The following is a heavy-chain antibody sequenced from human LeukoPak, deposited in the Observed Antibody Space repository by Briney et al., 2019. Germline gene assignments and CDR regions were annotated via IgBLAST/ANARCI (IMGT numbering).Heavy chain of an antibody. CDR2: INHSGST. CDR1: GGSFSGYY. Sequence: PSETLSLTCAVYGGSFSGYYWSWIRQPPGKGLEWIGEINHSGSTSYNPSLKSRVTISVDTSKNQFSLKLSSVTAADTAVYYCARGFYGSVAFDIWGQGTMVTVSS. V-gene: IGHV4-34*01. D-gene: IGHD3-10*01. CDR3: ARGFYGSVAFDI. J-gene: IGHJ3*02.